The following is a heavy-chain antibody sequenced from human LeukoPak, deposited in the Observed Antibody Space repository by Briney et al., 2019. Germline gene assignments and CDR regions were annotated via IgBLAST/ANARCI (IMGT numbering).Heavy chain of an antibody. Sequence: GGSLRLSCAASGLTFKTYGMHWVRQAPGKGLEWVAVISYDGSNKYYADSVKGRFTISRDNSKNTLYLQMNSLRAEDTAVYYCARVAQGYSSSWYAGFFDYWGQGTLVTVSS. D-gene: IGHD6-13*01. J-gene: IGHJ4*02. V-gene: IGHV3-30-3*01. CDR1: GLTFKTYG. CDR3: ARVAQGYSSSWYAGFFDY. CDR2: ISYDGSNK.